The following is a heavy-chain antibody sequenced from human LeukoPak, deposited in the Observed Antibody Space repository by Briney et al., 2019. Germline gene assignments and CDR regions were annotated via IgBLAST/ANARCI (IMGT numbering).Heavy chain of an antibody. CDR1: GFTFDDYA. Sequence: GGSLRLSCAASGFTFDDYATHWVRQAPGKGLEWVSGISWNSGSIGYADSVKGRFTISRDNAKNSLYLQMNSLRAEDTALYYCAKGYYYDSSGYPDYWGQGTLVTVSS. V-gene: IGHV3-9*01. D-gene: IGHD3-22*01. J-gene: IGHJ4*02. CDR2: ISWNSGSI. CDR3: AKGYYYDSSGYPDY.